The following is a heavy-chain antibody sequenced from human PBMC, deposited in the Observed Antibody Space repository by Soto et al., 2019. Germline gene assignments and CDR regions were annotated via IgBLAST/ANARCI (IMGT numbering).Heavy chain of an antibody. D-gene: IGHD6-19*01. J-gene: IGHJ4*02. V-gene: IGHV4-39*01. CDR1: GGSISSSSYY. CDR2: IYYSGST. Sequence: QLQLQESGPGLVKPSETLSLTCTVSGGSISSSSYYWGWIRQPPGKGLEWIGSIYYSGSTYYNPSLKSRVTISVDTSKNQFSLKLSSVTAADTAVYYCARQVVAGTYYFDYWGQGTLVTVSS. CDR3: ARQVVAGTYYFDY.